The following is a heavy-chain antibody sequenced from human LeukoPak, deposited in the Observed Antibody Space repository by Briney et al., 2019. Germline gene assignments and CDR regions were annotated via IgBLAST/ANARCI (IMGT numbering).Heavy chain of an antibody. CDR2: IYYSGST. J-gene: IGHJ5*02. CDR3: SSLEYRLLYNCFDP. CDR1: GGSISSYY. D-gene: IGHD2-2*01. Sequence: PSETLSLTCTVSGGSISSYYWSWIRQPPGKGLEWIGYIYYSGSTNYNPSLKSRVTISVDTSKNQFSLKLSSVTAADTAVYYWSSLEYRLLYNCFDPGGQEPLVTVSS. V-gene: IGHV4-59*08.